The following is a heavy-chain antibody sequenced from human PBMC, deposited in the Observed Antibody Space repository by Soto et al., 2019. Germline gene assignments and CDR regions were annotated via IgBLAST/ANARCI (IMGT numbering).Heavy chain of an antibody. CDR3: AIDLLGLGYTYADV. J-gene: IGHJ6*02. CDR2: IIPIGATA. Sequence: QVQLVQSGAEVKKPGSSVKVSCKASGGTFSSYAISWVRQAPGQGLEWMGGIIPIGATANYAQKFQGRVTIAADESTSTAYMEPGSLRSEDTSSYYCAIDLLGLGYTYADVWGQGTTVTVSS. CDR1: GGTFSSYA. V-gene: IGHV1-69*12. D-gene: IGHD3-16*01.